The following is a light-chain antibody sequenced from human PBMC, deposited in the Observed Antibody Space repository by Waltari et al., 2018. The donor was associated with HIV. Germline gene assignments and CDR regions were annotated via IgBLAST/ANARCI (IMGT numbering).Light chain of an antibody. CDR3: QQANTFPHS. J-gene: IGKJ2*01. CDR1: QAVGTD. CDR2: DAS. Sequence: DIVMPQSLSEVSAYVGLRRLLYWRASQAVGTDVAWYHVRRGRAPRLFIYDASRLEGGVSSRFSGSGFGTDFVFIIASLQSEDAGLYFCQQANTFPHSFGQGTKLEV. V-gene: IGKV1-12*01.